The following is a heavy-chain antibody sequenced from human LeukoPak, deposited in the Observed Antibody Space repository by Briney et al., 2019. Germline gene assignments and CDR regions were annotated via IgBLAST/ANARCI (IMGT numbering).Heavy chain of an antibody. CDR2: ISSSSIYV. D-gene: IGHD1-26*01. Sequence: GGSLRLSCAASGFTFSDYDMNWVRQAPGKGLEWVSSISSSSIYVSYADSVKGRYTISRDNAKNSLYLQMNSLRPEDTAVYYCARTLIVGATPGFDLWGRGTLVTVSS. CDR1: GFTFSDYD. J-gene: IGHJ2*01. CDR3: ARTLIVGATPGFDL. V-gene: IGHV3-21*01.